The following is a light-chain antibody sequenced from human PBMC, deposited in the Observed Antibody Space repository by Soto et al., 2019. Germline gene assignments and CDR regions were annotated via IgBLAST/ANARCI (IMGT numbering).Light chain of an antibody. J-gene: IGLJ2*01. CDR3: ASFTRSGTVV. CDR2: DVN. CDR1: SSDVGGYNY. V-gene: IGLV2-14*03. Sequence: QSALTQPASVSGSPGQSITISCAGTSSDVGGYNYVSWYQQHPGKVPRLIISDVNKRPSGVSDRFSGSKSGNTASLTISGLQAEYEADYYCASFTRSGTVVFGGGTKLTVL.